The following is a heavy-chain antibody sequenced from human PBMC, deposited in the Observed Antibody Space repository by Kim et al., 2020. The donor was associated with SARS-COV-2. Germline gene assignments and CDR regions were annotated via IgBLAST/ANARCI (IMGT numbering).Heavy chain of an antibody. CDR1: GFTFSSYG. CDR3: GKDVGEGLLPGYYYYGMDV. CDR2: IWYDGSNK. V-gene: IGHV3-33*06. D-gene: IGHD3-3*01. J-gene: IGHJ6*02. Sequence: GGSLRLSCAASGFTFSSYGMHWVRQAPGKGLEWVAVIWYDGSNKYYADSVKGRFTISRDHSKNTLYLQMNSLRAEDTAVYYCGKDVGEGLLPGYYYYGMDVWGQGTTVTVSS.